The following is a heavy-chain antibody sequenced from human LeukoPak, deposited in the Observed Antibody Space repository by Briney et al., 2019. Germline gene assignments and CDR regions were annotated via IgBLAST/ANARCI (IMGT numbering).Heavy chain of an antibody. Sequence: SETLSLTCAVYGGSFSGYYWSWIRQPPGKGLEWIGEINHSGSTNYNPSLKSRLTISVDTSKNQFSLKLRYVTAADTAVYYCARGKWLDPFWGQGTLVTVSS. CDR3: ARGKWLDPF. V-gene: IGHV4-34*01. CDR2: INHSGST. J-gene: IGHJ4*02. D-gene: IGHD6-19*01. CDR1: GGSFSGYY.